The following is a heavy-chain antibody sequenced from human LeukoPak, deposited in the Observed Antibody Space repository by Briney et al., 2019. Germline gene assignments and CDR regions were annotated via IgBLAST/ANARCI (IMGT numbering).Heavy chain of an antibody. V-gene: IGHV1-2*02. Sequence: ASVKVSCKASGYTFTGYYMHWVRQAPGQGLVWMGWINPNSGGTNYAQKFQGRVTMTRDTSISTAYMELSRLRSDDTAVYYCARGTRWLQPYYFDYWGQGTLVTVSS. D-gene: IGHD5-24*01. CDR1: GYTFTGYY. CDR2: INPNSGGT. CDR3: ARGTRWLQPYYFDY. J-gene: IGHJ4*02.